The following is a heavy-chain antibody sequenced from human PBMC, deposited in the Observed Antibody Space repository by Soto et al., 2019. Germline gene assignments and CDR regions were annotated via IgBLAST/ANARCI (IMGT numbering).Heavy chain of an antibody. CDR3: AKDLNYDFWSGPFDY. V-gene: IGHV3-9*01. D-gene: IGHD3-3*01. CDR2: INWISGSI. CDR1: GFTFDDYA. Sequence: EVQLVESGGGLVQPGRSLRLSCAASGFTFDDYAMHWVRQAPGKGLEWVSGINWISGSIAYADSVKGRFTISRDNAKNSLYLQMNSLRAEDTALYYCAKDLNYDFWSGPFDYWGQGTLVTVSS. J-gene: IGHJ4*02.